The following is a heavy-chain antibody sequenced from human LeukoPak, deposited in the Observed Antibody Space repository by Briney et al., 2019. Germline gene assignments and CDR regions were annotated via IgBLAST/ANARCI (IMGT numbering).Heavy chain of an antibody. CDR1: GFTLSNSW. D-gene: IGHD2/OR15-2a*01. J-gene: IGHJ5*02. CDR2: INSDGSTT. V-gene: IGHV3-74*01. Sequence: PGGSLRLSCAASGFTLSNSWIHWVRQAPGKGLAWVSRINSDGSTTTYADSVKGRFTISRDNAKNTLYLQMNSLRAEDTAVYYCARAARADCTSPTCHSWLAPWGQGTQVTVSS. CDR3: ARAARADCTSPTCHSWLAP.